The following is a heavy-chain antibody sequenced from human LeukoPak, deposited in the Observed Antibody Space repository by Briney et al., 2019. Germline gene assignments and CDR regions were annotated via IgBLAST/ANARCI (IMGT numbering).Heavy chain of an antibody. CDR1: GCSIRNYY. Sequence: SETLSLTFIGCGCSIRNYYWNGIRQSPGKGREGIGFIHYSGSTYYRPTLKSGVTMSVDTSKNQFSLKLTSVTAADTAVYYCARGGDSSGYLNHYYYGMDVWGQGTTVTVSS. V-gene: IGHV4-59*01. D-gene: IGHD5-18*01. CDR2: IHYSGST. J-gene: IGHJ6*02. CDR3: ARGGDSSGYLNHYYYGMDV.